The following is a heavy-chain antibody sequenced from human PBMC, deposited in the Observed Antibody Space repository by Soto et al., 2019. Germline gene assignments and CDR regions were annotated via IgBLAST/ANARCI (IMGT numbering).Heavy chain of an antibody. D-gene: IGHD2-2*01. CDR1: GFTFSGSA. CDR3: TRTTRSPDAFDI. J-gene: IGHJ3*02. V-gene: IGHV3-23*01. CDR2: LSGSGGST. Sequence: GGSLRLSCAASGFTFSGSAMHWVRQAPGKGLEWVSALSGSGGSTYYADSVKGRFTISRDNSKNTLYLQMNSLRAEDTAVYYCTRTTRSPDAFDIWGQGTMVTVS.